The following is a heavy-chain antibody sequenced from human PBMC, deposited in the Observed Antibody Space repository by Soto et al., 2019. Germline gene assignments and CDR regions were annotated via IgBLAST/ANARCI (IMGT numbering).Heavy chain of an antibody. J-gene: IGHJ4*02. CDR1: GGSVSSGSYY. D-gene: IGHD3-16*01. V-gene: IGHV4-30-2*01. CDR3: ARGPPFH. CDR2: INHSGST. Sequence: SETLSLTCTVSGGSVSSGSYYWSWIRQPPGKGLEWIGEINHSGSTNYNPSLKSRVTISVDRSKNQFSLKLSSVTAADTAVYYCARGPPFHWGQGTLVTVSS.